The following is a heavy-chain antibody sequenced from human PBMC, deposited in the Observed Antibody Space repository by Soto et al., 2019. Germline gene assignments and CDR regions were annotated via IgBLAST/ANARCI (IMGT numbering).Heavy chain of an antibody. J-gene: IGHJ6*02. CDR3: ARHSGAYSSGFRFGLDV. D-gene: IGHD6-19*01. Sequence: SETLSLTCSVSGGSINSGDYYWSWIRQPPGKGLEWIGYIYYSGSTYYSPSFQGQVTISADKSISTAYLQWSSLKASDTAMYYCARHSGAYSSGFRFGLDVWGQGTTVTVSS. CDR2: IYYSGST. V-gene: IGHV4-30-4*01. CDR1: GGSINSGDYY.